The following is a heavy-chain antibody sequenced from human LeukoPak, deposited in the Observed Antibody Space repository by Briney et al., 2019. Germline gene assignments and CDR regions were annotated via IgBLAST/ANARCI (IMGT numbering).Heavy chain of an antibody. CDR2: IYYSGST. V-gene: IGHV4-59*12. Sequence: SETLSLTCTVSGGSISSYYWSWIRQPPGKGLEWIGYIYYSGSTNYNPSLKSRVTMSVDTSKNQFSLKLSSVTAADTAVYYCARVGQALTLDYWGQGTLVTVSS. CDR1: GGSISSYY. J-gene: IGHJ4*02. CDR3: ARVGQALTLDY.